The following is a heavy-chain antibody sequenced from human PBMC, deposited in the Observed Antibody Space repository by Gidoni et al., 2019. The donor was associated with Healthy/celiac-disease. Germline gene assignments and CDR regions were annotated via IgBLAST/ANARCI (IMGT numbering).Heavy chain of an antibody. CDR3: AKDLYYYDSSGYYSGDGY. CDR2: ISGSGGST. V-gene: IGHV3-23*01. J-gene: IGHJ4*02. CDR1: GFTFSRSS. Sequence: EVQLLESGGGLVQPGGSLRLSCAASGFTFSRSSMSWVRQAPGKGLEWVSAISGSGGSTYYADSVKGRFTISRDNSKNTLYLQMNSLRAEDTAVYYCAKDLYYYDSSGYYSGDGYWGQGTLVTVSS. D-gene: IGHD3-22*01.